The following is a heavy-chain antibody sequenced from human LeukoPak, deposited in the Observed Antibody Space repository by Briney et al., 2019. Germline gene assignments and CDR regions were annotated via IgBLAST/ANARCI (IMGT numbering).Heavy chain of an antibody. Sequence: PGGSLRLYCAVSGFTFSNYVMSWVRQAPGKGLEWVSGIIGSGDITYYADSVKGRFTISRDNSKNTLYLQMSTLRADDTGVYYCARAARGYHYWGQGTLVTVSS. V-gene: IGHV3-23*01. CDR1: GFTFSNYV. CDR3: ARAARGYHY. J-gene: IGHJ4*02. CDR2: IIGSGDIT. D-gene: IGHD5-12*01.